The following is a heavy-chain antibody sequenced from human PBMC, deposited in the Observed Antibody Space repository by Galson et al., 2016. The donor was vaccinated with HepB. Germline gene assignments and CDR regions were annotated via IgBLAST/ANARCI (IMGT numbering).Heavy chain of an antibody. CDR3: TRGTDFGGYVDF. Sequence: SLRLSCAASGFDFGSCWMHWVRQVPGKGLVWVSRINTDGSVTNYADSVKGRFTISRDNAQNTVDLQVNSLRAEDTALYYCTRGTDFGGYVDFWGQGTLVTVSS. V-gene: IGHV3-74*01. J-gene: IGHJ4*02. CDR1: GFDFGSCW. CDR2: INTDGSVT. D-gene: IGHD4-23*01.